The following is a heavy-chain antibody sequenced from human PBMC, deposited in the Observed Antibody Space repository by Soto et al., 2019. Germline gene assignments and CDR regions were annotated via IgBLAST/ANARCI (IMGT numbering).Heavy chain of an antibody. CDR1: GFTFSSYG. J-gene: IGHJ6*02. CDR2: ISYDGSNE. D-gene: IGHD6-19*01. CDR3: AKGHSSGWYFYYYYGMDV. V-gene: IGHV3-30*18. Sequence: QVQLVESGGGVVQPGRSLRVSCAASGFTFSSYGMHWVRQAPGKGLEWVAVISYDGSNEYYADSVKGRFTISRDNSKNTXCLQMNSLRAEDTAVYYCAKGHSSGWYFYYYYGMDVWGQGTTVTVSS.